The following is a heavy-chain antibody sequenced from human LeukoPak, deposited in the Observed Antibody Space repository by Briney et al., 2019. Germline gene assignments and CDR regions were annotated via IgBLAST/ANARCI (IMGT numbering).Heavy chain of an antibody. V-gene: IGHV3-21*01. D-gene: IGHD3-10*01. CDR3: ARGTRRGDYYFDF. CDR1: GFTFNFYS. CDR2: ISSNSTYI. J-gene: IGHJ4*02. Sequence: GGSLRLSCAASGFTFNFYSMNWVRQAPGKGLEWVSSISSNSTYIYYPDSLKGRFTISRDNAKNSLYLQMNSLRAGDTAVYFCARGTRRGDYYFDFWGQGTLVTVSS.